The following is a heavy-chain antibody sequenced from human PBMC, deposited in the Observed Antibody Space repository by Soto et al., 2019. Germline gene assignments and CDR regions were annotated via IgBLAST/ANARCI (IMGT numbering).Heavy chain of an antibody. J-gene: IGHJ4*02. V-gene: IGHV3-30-3*01. Sequence: QVQLVESGGGVVQPGRSLRLSCAASGFTFSSYAMHWVRQAPGKGLEWVAVISYDGSNKYYADSVKGRFTISRDNSKNTLYLQMNSLRAEDTAVYYCARDPALYYFDYWGQGTLVTVSS. CDR1: GFTFSSYA. D-gene: IGHD6-25*01. CDR3: ARDPALYYFDY. CDR2: ISYDGSNK.